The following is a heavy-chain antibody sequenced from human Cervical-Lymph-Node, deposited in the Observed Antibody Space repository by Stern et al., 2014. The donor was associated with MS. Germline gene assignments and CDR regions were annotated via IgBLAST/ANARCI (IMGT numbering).Heavy chain of an antibody. CDR3: AGSGTYYPDY. V-gene: IGHV4-59*08. Sequence: QLQLQESGPGLVKPSETLSLTCSVSGGSISSYYWNWIRQPPGKGLEWIANVHYSGTTNYNPSLKSRVTILLDTSINTISLQLTSVTAADTAVYYCAGSGTYYPDYWGQGILVTVSS. J-gene: IGHJ4*02. CDR1: GGSISSYY. CDR2: VHYSGTT. D-gene: IGHD3-3*01.